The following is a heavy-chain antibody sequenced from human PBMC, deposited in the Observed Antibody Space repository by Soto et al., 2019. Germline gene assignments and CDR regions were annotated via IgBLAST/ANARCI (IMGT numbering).Heavy chain of an antibody. J-gene: IGHJ6*02. CDR2: IIPIFGTA. Sequence: SVKVACKASGGPLISYAISWVRQAPGQGLEWMGGIIPIFGTANYAQKFQGRVTITADESTSTAYMELSSLRSEDTAVYYCARRVVVPATTGYYYYGMDVCAQGTTVTVSS. CDR3: ARRVVVPATTGYYYYGMDV. CDR1: GGPLISYA. D-gene: IGHD2-15*01. V-gene: IGHV1-69*01.